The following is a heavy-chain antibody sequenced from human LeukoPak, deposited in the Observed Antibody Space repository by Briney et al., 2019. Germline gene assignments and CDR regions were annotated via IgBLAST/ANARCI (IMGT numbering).Heavy chain of an antibody. V-gene: IGHV1-2*02. J-gene: IGHJ4*02. CDR3: ARGNTVVTPPYYFDY. Sequence: ASVKVSCKASGYTFTGYYMHWVRQAPGQGLEGMGWINPNSGGTNYAQKFQGRVTMTRDTSISTAYMELSRLRSDDTAVYYCARGNTVVTPPYYFDYWGQGTLVTVSS. D-gene: IGHD4-23*01. CDR2: INPNSGGT. CDR1: GYTFTGYY.